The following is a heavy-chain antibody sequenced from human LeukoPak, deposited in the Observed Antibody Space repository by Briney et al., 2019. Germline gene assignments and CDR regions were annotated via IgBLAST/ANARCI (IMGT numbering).Heavy chain of an antibody. Sequence: GGSLRLSCAGFGFTFIDYSMTWVRQAPGKGLEWVSSISTSSTFIFYAESVKGRFTIPRDNAQSSVYLQMNSRRAEDTAVYYCAREGSGWFDPWGQGTLVTVSS. V-gene: IGHV3-21*01. CDR3: AREGSGWFDP. CDR2: ISTSSTFI. J-gene: IGHJ5*02. D-gene: IGHD3-10*01. CDR1: GFTFIDYS.